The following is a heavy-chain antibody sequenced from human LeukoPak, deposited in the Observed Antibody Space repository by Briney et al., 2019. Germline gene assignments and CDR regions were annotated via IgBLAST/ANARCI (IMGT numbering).Heavy chain of an antibody. D-gene: IGHD2-2*01. V-gene: IGHV4-39*07. CDR1: GGSISSSSYY. Sequence: SETLSLTCTVSGGSISSSSYYWGWIRQPPGKGLEWIGSIYYSGSTYYNPSLKSRVTISLDASKNQFSLKLSSVTAADTAVYYCASGGYCSSTTCYPNWFDPWGQGTLVTVSS. CDR3: ASGGYCSSTTCYPNWFDP. J-gene: IGHJ5*02. CDR2: IYYSGST.